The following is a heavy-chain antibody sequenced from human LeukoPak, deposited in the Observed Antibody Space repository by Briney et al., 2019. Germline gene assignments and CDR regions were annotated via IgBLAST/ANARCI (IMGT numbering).Heavy chain of an antibody. D-gene: IGHD3-3*01. V-gene: IGHV3-7*01. CDR3: ASHDLYYDFWSGYSY. J-gene: IGHJ4*02. Sequence: GGSLRLSCAASGFTFSSYWMSWVRQAPGKGLEWVANIQQDGSEKYYVDSVKGRFTISRDNAKNSLYLQMNSLRAEDTAVYYCASHDLYYDFWSGYSYWGQGTLVTVSS. CDR2: IQQDGSEK. CDR1: GFTFSSYW.